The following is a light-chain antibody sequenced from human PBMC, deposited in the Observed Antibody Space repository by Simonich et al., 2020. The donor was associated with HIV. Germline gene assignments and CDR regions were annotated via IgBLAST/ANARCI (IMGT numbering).Light chain of an antibody. CDR1: QSLLHIDGYTY. CDR2: EVS. V-gene: IGKV2D-26*01. CDR3: MQGINLPLT. J-gene: IGKJ4*01. Sequence: EIVMTQTPLSLSITPGEQASIPFRSSQSLLHIDGYTYLYLFFQQARPVSTLLIYEVSSRFSGVPDRCSGSGSGTDFTLNISRVEAEDVGIYYCMQGINLPLTFGGGTKVEIK.